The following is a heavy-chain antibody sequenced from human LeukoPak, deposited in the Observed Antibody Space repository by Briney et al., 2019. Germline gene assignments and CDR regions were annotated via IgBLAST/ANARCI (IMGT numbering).Heavy chain of an antibody. CDR1: GFTFSSYA. V-gene: IGHV3-23*01. D-gene: IGHD6-13*01. CDR3: ATSPLIAAAGTGYYYGMDV. Sequence: GGSLRLSCAASGFTFSSYAMSWVRQAPGKGLEWVSAISGSGGSTYYADSVKGRFTISRDKSKNTLYLQMNSLRAEDTAVYYCATSPLIAAAGTGYYYGMDVWGQGTTVTVSS. CDR2: ISGSGGST. J-gene: IGHJ6*02.